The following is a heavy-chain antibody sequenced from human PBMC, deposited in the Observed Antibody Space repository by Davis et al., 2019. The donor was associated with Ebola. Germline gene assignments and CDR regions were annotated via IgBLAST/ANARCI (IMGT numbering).Heavy chain of an antibody. Sequence: GESLKISCAASGFTFCDYYMSWIRQAPGKGLEWVSYISSSGSTIYYADSVKGRFTISRDNAKNSLYLQMNSLRAEDTAVYYCCIAADPFDYWGQGTLVTVSS. CDR3: CIAADPFDY. CDR1: GFTFCDYY. V-gene: IGHV3-11*01. CDR2: ISSSGSTI. J-gene: IGHJ4*02. D-gene: IGHD6-13*01.